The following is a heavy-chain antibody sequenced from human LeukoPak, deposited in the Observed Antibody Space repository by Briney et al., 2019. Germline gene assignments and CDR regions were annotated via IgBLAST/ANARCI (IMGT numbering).Heavy chain of an antibody. CDR3: ARVGGSSGYLDY. J-gene: IGHJ4*02. D-gene: IGHD3-22*01. Sequence: ASVKVSCKASGYTFTSYYMHWVRQAPGQGLEWMGIINPSGGSTSYAQKFQGRVTMIRDMSTSTVYMELSSLRSEDTAVYYCARVGGSSGYLDYWGQGTLVTVSS. V-gene: IGHV1-46*01. CDR2: INPSGGST. CDR1: GYTFTSYY.